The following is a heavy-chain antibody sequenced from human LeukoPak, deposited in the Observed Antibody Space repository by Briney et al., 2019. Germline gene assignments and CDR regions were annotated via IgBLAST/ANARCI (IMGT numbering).Heavy chain of an antibody. CDR1: GFTFSSYS. J-gene: IGHJ4*02. CDR3: ARDPPIITMIVAGPHDY. CDR2: ISSSSSYI. V-gene: IGHV3-21*01. Sequence: GGSLRLSCAASGFTFSSYSMNWVRQAPGKGLEWVSSISSSSSYIYYADSVKGRFTISRDNAKNSLYLQMNSLRAEDTAVYYCARDPPIITMIVAGPHDYWGQGTLVTVSS. D-gene: IGHD3-22*01.